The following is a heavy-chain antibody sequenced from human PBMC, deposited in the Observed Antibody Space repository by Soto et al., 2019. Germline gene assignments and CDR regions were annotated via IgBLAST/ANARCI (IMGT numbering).Heavy chain of an antibody. Sequence: ASVKVSCKASGYTFTSYGISWVRQAPGQGLEWMGWISAYNGNTNYAQKLQGRVTMTTDTSTSTAYMELRSLRSDDTAVYYCARTGYCSGGSCYSPIHYFDYWGQGTLVTVS. V-gene: IGHV1-18*01. CDR3: ARTGYCSGGSCYSPIHYFDY. CDR2: ISAYNGNT. D-gene: IGHD2-15*01. CDR1: GYTFTSYG. J-gene: IGHJ4*02.